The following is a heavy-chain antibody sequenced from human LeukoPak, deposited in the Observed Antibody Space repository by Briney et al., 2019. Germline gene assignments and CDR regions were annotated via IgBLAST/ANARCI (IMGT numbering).Heavy chain of an antibody. CDR1: GFTFDDYA. CDR2: ISWNSGSI. V-gene: IGHV3-9*01. J-gene: IGHJ4*02. Sequence: PGGSLRLSCAASGFTFDDYAMHWVRQAPGKGLEWVSGISWNSGSIGYADSVKGRFTISRDNAKNSLYLQMNSLRAEDTALYYCAKDSMYYYDSSGYYSALFDYWGQGTLVTVSS. D-gene: IGHD3-22*01. CDR3: AKDSMYYYDSSGYYSALFDY.